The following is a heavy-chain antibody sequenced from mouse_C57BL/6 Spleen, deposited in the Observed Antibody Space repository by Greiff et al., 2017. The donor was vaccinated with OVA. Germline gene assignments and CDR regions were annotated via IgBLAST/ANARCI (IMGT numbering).Heavy chain of an antibody. CDR1: GFTFSDYY. J-gene: IGHJ4*01. D-gene: IGHD2-3*01. V-gene: IGHV5-16*01. CDR2: INYDGSST. CDR3: AREEYDGYYDYAMDY. Sequence: EVQRVESEGGLVQPGSSMKLSCTASGFTFSDYYMAWVRQVPEKGLEWVANINYDGSSTYYLDSLKSRFIISRDNAKNILYLQMSSLKSEDTATYYCAREEYDGYYDYAMDYWGQGTSVTVSS.